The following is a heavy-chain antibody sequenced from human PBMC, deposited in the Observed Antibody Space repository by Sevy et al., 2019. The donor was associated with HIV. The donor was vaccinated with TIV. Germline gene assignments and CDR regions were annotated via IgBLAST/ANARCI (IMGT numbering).Heavy chain of an antibody. V-gene: IGHV3-7*03. Sequence: GGSPRLSCAASGFTFSDHYMTWVRQAPGKGLQCVAKIKPDRTEKFYVDSMRGRFTVSRDNAKNSLYLQMNSLRLDDTAVYYCTREFWCRFDLWGRGTLVTVSS. J-gene: IGHJ2*01. CDR1: GFTFSDHY. CDR3: TREFWCRFDL. CDR2: IKPDRTEK. D-gene: IGHD2-21*01.